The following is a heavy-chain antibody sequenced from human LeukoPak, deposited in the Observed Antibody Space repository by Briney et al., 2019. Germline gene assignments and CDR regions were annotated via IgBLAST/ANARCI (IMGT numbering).Heavy chain of an antibody. Sequence: PGGSLRLSCAASGFTISSYGMHWVRQAPGKGLEWVAFKRYDGTNQYYADSVRGRFTVSRDNSKNTLYLQMNSLRTEDTAVYYCARVPTAFYYYYYYYMDVWGKGTTVTVS. J-gene: IGHJ6*03. CDR1: GFTISSYG. D-gene: IGHD2-2*01. CDR3: ARVPTAFYYYYYYYMDV. V-gene: IGHV3-30*02. CDR2: KRYDGTNQ.